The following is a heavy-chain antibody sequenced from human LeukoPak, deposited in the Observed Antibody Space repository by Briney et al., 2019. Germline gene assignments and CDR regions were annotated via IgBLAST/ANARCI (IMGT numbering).Heavy chain of an antibody. J-gene: IGHJ4*02. CDR2: IYHTGST. D-gene: IGHD2-15*01. CDR3: ARGSGPFDY. V-gene: IGHV4-59*12. CDR1: GGSIRSYY. Sequence: SETLSLTCTVSGGSIRSYYWSWIRQPPGKGLEWIGEIYHTGSTNYNPSLKSRVSISVDKSKSQFSLKLSSATAADTAVYYCARGSGPFDYWGQGILVTVSS.